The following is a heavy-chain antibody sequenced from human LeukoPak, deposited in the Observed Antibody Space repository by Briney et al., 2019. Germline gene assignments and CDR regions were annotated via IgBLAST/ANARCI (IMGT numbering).Heavy chain of an antibody. V-gene: IGHV1-2*02. CDR3: ARADLHDYVWGSYRPNNWFDP. Sequence: ASVKVSCKASGYTFTGYYMHWVRQAPGQGLEWMGWINPNSGGTNYAQKFQGRVTMTRETSISTAYMELSRLRSDDTAVYYCARADLHDYVWGSYRPNNWFDPWGQGTLVTVSS. CDR2: INPNSGGT. J-gene: IGHJ5*02. D-gene: IGHD3-16*02. CDR1: GYTFTGYY.